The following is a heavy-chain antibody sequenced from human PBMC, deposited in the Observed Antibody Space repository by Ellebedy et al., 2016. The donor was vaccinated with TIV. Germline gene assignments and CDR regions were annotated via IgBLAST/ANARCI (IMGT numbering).Heavy chain of an antibody. J-gene: IGHJ4*02. V-gene: IGHV4-39*01. CDR2: INYSGST. Sequence: SETLSLXXTVSGGSISTSIYYWGWIRQPPGKGLEWIGSINYSGSTYYNPSLKSRVTMSLDTSKNKLSLKLSSVTAADTAVYYCARHAALDYWGQGTLVTVSS. CDR3: ARHAALDY. CDR1: GGSISTSIYY.